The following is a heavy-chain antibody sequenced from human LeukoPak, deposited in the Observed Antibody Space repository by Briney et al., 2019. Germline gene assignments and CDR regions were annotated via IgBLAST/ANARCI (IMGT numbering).Heavy chain of an antibody. V-gene: IGHV3-30*02. D-gene: IGHD6-19*01. J-gene: IGHJ5*02. Sequence: SGGSLRLSCAASGFTFSSYGMHWVRQAPGKGLEWVAFIRYDGSNKYYADSVKGRFTISRDNSKNTLYLQMNSLRAEDTAVYYCAKDHNSGWREGFWFDPWGQGTLVTVSS. CDR3: AKDHNSGWREGFWFDP. CDR1: GFTFSSYG. CDR2: IRYDGSNK.